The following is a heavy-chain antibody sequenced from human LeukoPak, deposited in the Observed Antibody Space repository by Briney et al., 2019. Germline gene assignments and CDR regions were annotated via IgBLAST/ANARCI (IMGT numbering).Heavy chain of an antibody. CDR3: ARGQGMKWLLFDY. J-gene: IGHJ4*02. CDR1: GFIFSSYW. D-gene: IGHD3-22*01. V-gene: IGHV3-7*01. Sequence: PGGSLRLSCAASGFIFSSYWMSWGRQAPGKGLEWVANIKQDGSEKYYVDSVKGRFTLSRDNAKNSLYLQMNSLRAEDTAVYYCARGQGMKWLLFDYWGPGTLVTVSS. CDR2: IKQDGSEK.